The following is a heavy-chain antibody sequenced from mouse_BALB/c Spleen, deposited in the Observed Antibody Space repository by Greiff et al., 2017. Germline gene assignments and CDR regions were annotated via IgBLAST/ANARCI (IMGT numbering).Heavy chain of an antibody. D-gene: IGHD2-3*01. V-gene: IGHV5-4*02. CDR2: ISDGGSYT. CDR3: AREGGLLRYFDV. CDR1: GFTFSDYY. J-gene: IGHJ1*01. Sequence: EVKLVESGGGLVKPGGSLKLSCAASGFTFSDYYMYWVRQTPEKRLEWVATISDGGSYTYYPDSVKGRFTISRDNAKNNLYLQMSSLKSEDTAMYYCAREGGLLRYFDVWGAGTTVTVSS.